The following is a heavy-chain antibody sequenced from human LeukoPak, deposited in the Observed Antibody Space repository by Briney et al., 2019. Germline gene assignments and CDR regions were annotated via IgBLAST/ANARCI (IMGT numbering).Heavy chain of an antibody. CDR3: EREELEPPTHPFHP. CDR2: INGDGSST. D-gene: IGHD1-7*01. CDR1: GSTFSGHW. V-gene: IGHV3-74*03. J-gene: IGHJ5*02. Sequence: WGSLTLSCAASGSTFSGHWRHWIRQAPGKGLVWVSHINGDGSSTAYADSVKGRFTISRDNAKNTVYEEVICQRVEDTAIYYCEREELEPPTHPFHPWGEGTLVTVSS.